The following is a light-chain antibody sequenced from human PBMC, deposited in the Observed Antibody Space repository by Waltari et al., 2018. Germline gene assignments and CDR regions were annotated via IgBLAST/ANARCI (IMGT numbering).Light chain of an antibody. CDR3: SSQSSNDVVL. CDR2: DVS. Sequence: QSALTQPASVSGSPGQSVTIFCAGTSNDVGGYNSVSWYQEHPGQAPRVIIYDVSARPSGVSDRFSGSQSGNTTSLTISGLQADDEADYYCSSQSSNDVVLFGGGTKLTVL. J-gene: IGLJ2*01. CDR1: SNDVGGYNS. V-gene: IGLV2-14*01.